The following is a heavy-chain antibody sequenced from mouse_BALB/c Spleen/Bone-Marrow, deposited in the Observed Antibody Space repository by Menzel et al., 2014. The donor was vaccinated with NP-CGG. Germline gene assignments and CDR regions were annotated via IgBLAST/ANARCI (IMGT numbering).Heavy chain of an antibody. Sequence: EVQLQQSGRGLVQPGGSMKISCVASGFTFTNYWMNWVRQSPEKGLEWVAEISLKSNNYATHYAKSVKARFTISRDDSKSSVNLQLNNLRADDTGIYCCSTGFAYWGQGTLVTVSA. CDR3: STGFAY. CDR1: GFTFTNYW. CDR2: ISLKSNNYAT. J-gene: IGHJ3*01. V-gene: IGHV6-6*02.